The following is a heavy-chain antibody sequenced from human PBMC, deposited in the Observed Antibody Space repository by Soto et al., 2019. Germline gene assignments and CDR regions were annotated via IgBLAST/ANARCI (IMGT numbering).Heavy chain of an antibody. CDR3: ASRYLESCNSASCSAPYDF. CDR2: IKQDGSEK. J-gene: IGHJ4*02. CDR1: GFTFTTYW. V-gene: IGHV3-7*05. D-gene: IGHD2-2*01. Sequence: EVQLVESGGGLVQPGGSLRLSCAASGFTFTTYWMSWVRQAPGKGLEWVASIKQDGSEKYYVDSVKGRFTISRDNTKKSLYLQMNRLRAEDTAVYYCASRYLESCNSASCSAPYDFWGQGTLVTVSS.